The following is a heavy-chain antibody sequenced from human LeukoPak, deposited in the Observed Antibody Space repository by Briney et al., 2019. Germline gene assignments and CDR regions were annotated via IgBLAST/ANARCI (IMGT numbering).Heavy chain of an antibody. CDR3: ARDGIDYGDYNYYYYYMDV. D-gene: IGHD4-17*01. CDR1: VGSFSGYY. CDR2: INHSGST. Sequence: SETLSLTCAVYVGSFSGYYWSWIRQPPGKGLEWIGEINHSGSTNYNSSLKSRVTISVDTSKNQFSLKLSSVTAADTAVYYCARDGIDYGDYNYYYYYMDVWGKGTTVTVSS. J-gene: IGHJ6*03. V-gene: IGHV4-34*01.